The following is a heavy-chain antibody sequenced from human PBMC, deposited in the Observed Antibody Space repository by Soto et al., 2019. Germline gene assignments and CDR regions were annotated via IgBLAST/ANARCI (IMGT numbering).Heavy chain of an antibody. Sequence: SCVASGFTFSNYNMNWVRQAPGKGLEWVSHISGTSVYIHYADSVKGRFTISRDNAKSSVYLQMDSLRVEDMAVYYCAREGALKPFYSWGQGALVTVSS. V-gene: IGHV3-21*01. CDR1: GFTFSNYN. CDR3: AREGALKPFYS. CDR2: ISGTSVYI. J-gene: IGHJ5*01.